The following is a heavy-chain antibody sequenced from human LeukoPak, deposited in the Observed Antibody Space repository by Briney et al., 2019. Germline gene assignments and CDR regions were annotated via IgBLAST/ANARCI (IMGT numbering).Heavy chain of an antibody. J-gene: IGHJ6*02. CDR1: GFTFSDYY. D-gene: IGHD6-13*01. CDR2: ISSSGSTI. V-gene: IGHV3-11*01. CDR3: ARFNSSSFYFGMDV. Sequence: SGGSLRLSCAASGFTFSDYYMSWIRQAPGKGLEWVSYISSSGSTIYYADSVKGRFTISRDNAKNSLYLQMNSLRAEDTAVYYCARFNSSSFYFGMDVWGQGTTVTVS.